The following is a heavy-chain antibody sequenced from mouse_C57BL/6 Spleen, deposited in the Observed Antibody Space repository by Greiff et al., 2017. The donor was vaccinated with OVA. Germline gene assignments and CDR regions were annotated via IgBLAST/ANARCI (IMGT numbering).Heavy chain of an antibody. CDR1: GYTFTDYN. CDR2: INPNNGGT. V-gene: IGHV1-22*01. Sequence: EVQLQQSGPELVKPGASVKMSCKASGYTFTDYNMHWVKQSHGKSLEWIGYINPNNGGTSYNQKFKGKATLTVNKSSSTAYMELRSLTSEDSAVYYCANFITTVLDYWGQGTTLTVSS. D-gene: IGHD1-1*01. CDR3: ANFITTVLDY. J-gene: IGHJ2*01.